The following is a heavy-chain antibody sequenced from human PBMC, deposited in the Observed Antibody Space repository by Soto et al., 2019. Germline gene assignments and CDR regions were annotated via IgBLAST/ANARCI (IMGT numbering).Heavy chain of an antibody. Sequence: LRLSCAASGFPFSSYVMSWVRQAPGKGLEWVSGISGGGSNTFYATSVKGRFTISRDNSKNTLFLQMNNVGAEDTAIYYCAKDSNKYSSSLRGRYFDYWGQGIGVTVSS. D-gene: IGHD4-4*01. CDR1: GFPFSSYV. V-gene: IGHV3-23*01. J-gene: IGHJ4*02. CDR2: ISGGGSNT. CDR3: AKDSNKYSSSLRGRYFDY.